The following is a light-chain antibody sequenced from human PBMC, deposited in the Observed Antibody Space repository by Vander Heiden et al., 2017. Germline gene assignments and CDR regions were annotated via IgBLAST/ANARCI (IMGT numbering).Light chain of an antibody. Sequence: QPVLTQPPPVSASPGQRVTNSCRGTSSNIVTGYDVCCDQQLPGTAPMLLIYGNNNRPSGVPDRFSGSKSGTSASLAIPGLQAEYEADYYCQSYDSGPYVFGTGTRVTVL. CDR1: SSNIVTGYD. V-gene: IGLV1-40*01. CDR3: QSYDSGPYV. J-gene: IGLJ1*01. CDR2: GNN.